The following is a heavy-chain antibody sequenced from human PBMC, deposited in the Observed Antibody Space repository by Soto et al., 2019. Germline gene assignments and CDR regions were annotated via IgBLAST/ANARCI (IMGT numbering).Heavy chain of an antibody. V-gene: IGHV1-2*04. CDR1: GYTFTGYY. Sequence: GASVKVSCKASGYTFTGYYMHWVRQAPGQGLEWMGWINPNSGGTNYAQKFQSWVTMTRDTSISTAYMELSRLRSGDTAVYYCARGGALRFLEWSYDAFDIWGQGTMVTVSS. CDR2: INPNSGGT. CDR3: ARGGALRFLEWSYDAFDI. J-gene: IGHJ3*02. D-gene: IGHD3-3*01.